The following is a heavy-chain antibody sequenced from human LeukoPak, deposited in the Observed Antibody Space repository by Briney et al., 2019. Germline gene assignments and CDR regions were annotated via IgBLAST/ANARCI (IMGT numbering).Heavy chain of an antibody. CDR1: GYTFTSSR. CDR3: ARSWYGMDV. J-gene: IGHJ6*02. CDR2: INPSNGDT. D-gene: IGHD6-13*01. V-gene: IGHV1-2*02. Sequence: ASVKVSCKASGYTFTSSRMQWARRAPGQGLEWMGWINPSNGDTNSEQKFQGRVTMTRDTSISTVYMELSRLTSDDTAVYYCARSWYGMDVWGQATTVIVSS.